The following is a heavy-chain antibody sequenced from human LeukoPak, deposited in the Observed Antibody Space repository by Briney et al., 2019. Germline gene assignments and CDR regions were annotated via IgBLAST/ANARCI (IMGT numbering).Heavy chain of an antibody. CDR1: GFTFGSYW. Sequence: GGSLRLSCAASGFTFGSYWMHWVRQAPGKGLVWVSRINSDGSSTNYADSVKGRFTISRDNAKNTLYLQVKSLRAEDTAVYYCVRGPSGWGSLDSWGQGTLVTVSS. V-gene: IGHV3-74*01. CDR3: VRGPSGWGSLDS. J-gene: IGHJ4*02. D-gene: IGHD7-27*01. CDR2: INSDGSST.